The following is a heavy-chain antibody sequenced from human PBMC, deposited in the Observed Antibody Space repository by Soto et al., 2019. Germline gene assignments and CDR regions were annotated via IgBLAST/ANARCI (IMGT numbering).Heavy chain of an antibody. D-gene: IGHD6-6*01. V-gene: IGHV4-34*01. Sequence: SETLSLTCAVYGGSFSGYYWSWIRQPPGKGLEWIGEINHSGSTNYNPSLKSRVTISVDTSKNQFSLKLSSVTAADTAVYYCASFGSSSYFDYWGQGTLVTVSS. CDR2: INHSGST. CDR3: ASFGSSSYFDY. CDR1: GGSFSGYY. J-gene: IGHJ4*02.